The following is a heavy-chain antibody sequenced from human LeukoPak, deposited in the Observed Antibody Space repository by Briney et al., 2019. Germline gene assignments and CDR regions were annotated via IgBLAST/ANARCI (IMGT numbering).Heavy chain of an antibody. CDR1: GYSFTNYW. CDR2: IYPGDSDT. Sequence: GESLKISCKGSGYSFTNYWIGWVRQMPGKGLEWMGIIYPGDSDTRYSPSLQGQVAISADKSISTAYLQWSSLKASDNAIYYCARRAGSLEYFQDWGQGTLVSVSS. D-gene: IGHD6-13*01. J-gene: IGHJ1*01. CDR3: ARRAGSLEYFQD. V-gene: IGHV5-51*01.